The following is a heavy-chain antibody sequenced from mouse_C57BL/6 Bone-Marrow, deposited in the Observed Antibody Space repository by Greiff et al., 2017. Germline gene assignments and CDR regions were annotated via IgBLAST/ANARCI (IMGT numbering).Heavy chain of an antibody. J-gene: IGHJ3*01. V-gene: IGHV1-62-2*01. CDR2: FYPGSGSI. D-gene: IGHD1-1*01. Sequence: QVQLKQSGAELVKPGASVKLSCKASGYTFTEYTIHWVKQRSGQGVEWIGWFYPGSGSIKYNEKFKDKATLTADKSSSTVYMELSRLTSEDSAVYFCARHEDKYYGSRDWFAYWGQGTLVTVSA. CDR3: ARHEDKYYGSRDWFAY. CDR1: GYTFTEYT.